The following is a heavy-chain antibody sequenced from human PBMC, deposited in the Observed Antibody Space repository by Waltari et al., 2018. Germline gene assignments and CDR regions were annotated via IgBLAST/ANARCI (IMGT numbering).Heavy chain of an antibody. CDR1: GYTFTRHY. D-gene: IGHD6-19*01. V-gene: IGHV1-2*06. J-gene: IGHJ4*02. CDR3: ARDLVGSGWSIDY. Sequence: QVQLVQSGAEVKAPGASVKVSCKASGYTFTRHYIHWARQAPGQGLEWMGRITPHTVGTYYSQKFQGRVTMTRDMSITTAYMEVSSLRSDDTAVYYCARDLVGSGWSIDYWGQGTLVTVSS. CDR2: ITPHTVGT.